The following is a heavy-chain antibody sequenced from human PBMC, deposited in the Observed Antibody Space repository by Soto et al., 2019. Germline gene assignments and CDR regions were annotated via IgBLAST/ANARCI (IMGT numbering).Heavy chain of an antibody. CDR2: IYSSGST. J-gene: IGHJ6*02. CDR1: GDSIRNFY. D-gene: IGHD2-15*01. V-gene: IGHV4-4*07. CDR3: VRDCSGGGCYSDYGMDV. Sequence: SETLSLTCTVSGDSIRNFYWSWIRQPAGKGLEWIGRIYSSGSTDYNASLKSRVSMSVDRSNNQFFLRLTSVTADDTAVYYCVRDCSGGGCYSDYGMDVWGQGTTVTVSS.